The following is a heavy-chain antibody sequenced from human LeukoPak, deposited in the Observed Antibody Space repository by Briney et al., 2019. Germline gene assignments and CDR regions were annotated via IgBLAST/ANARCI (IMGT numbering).Heavy chain of an antibody. D-gene: IGHD2-15*01. V-gene: IGHV5-10-1*01. J-gene: IGHJ4*02. Sequence: GASLKISCKGSGYSFTTYWISWVRQMPGKGLEWMGTFDRSDSDTNYSPSFQGHVTISVDKSIITAYLHWMLTASDTAMYYRARHSISCSGDRCYDLGFFDYWGQGTLVTVSS. CDR2: FDRSDSDT. CDR1: GYSFTTYW. CDR3: ARHSISCSGDRCYDLGFFDY.